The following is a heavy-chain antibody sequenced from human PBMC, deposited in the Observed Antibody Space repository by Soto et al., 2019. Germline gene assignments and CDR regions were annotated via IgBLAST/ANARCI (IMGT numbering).Heavy chain of an antibody. J-gene: IGHJ4*02. CDR2: IYPDDYDT. CDR1: GYSFTSYW. V-gene: IGHV5-51*01. CDR3: ARQTPMRDTGLDY. D-gene: IGHD5-18*01. Sequence: GASLKISCKGSGYSFTSYWIGWVRQMPGKGMEWMGRIYPDDYDTRYSPSFQCQVFISADKSISTAYLQWSSLKASDTAMYYCARQTPMRDTGLDYWGQGTLVTVSS.